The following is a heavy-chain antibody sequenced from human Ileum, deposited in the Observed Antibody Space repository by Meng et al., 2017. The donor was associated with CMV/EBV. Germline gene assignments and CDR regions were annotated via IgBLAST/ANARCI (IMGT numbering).Heavy chain of an antibody. V-gene: IGHV2-5*02. D-gene: IGHD6-6*01. J-gene: IGHJ5*02. Sequence: QITLKDSCTTLVKPTQTLTLTCTFSGFSLTTNVESVGWIRQPPGKALEWLALIHGGGGKQYSPSLQSRLTATRDTSKNQVVLTMTNMDPVDTATYYCVHRYSSSSGQVSWGQGTLVTVSS. CDR3: VHRYSSSSGQVS. CDR2: IHGGGGK. CDR1: GFSLTTNVES.